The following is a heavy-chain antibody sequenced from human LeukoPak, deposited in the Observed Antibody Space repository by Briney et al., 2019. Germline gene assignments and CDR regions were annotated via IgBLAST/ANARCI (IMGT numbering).Heavy chain of an antibody. V-gene: IGHV3-23*01. CDR3: AKARDYDGNPGLFDY. CDR1: EFTFSNYW. CDR2: IINSGGNT. J-gene: IGHJ4*02. Sequence: GGSLRLSCAASEFTFSNYWMSWVRQAPGKGLEWVSVIINSGGNTYYSDSVKGRFTISRDNSKNTLYLQMNSLRAEDTAIYYCAKARDYDGNPGLFDYWGQGTLVTVSS. D-gene: IGHD4-23*01.